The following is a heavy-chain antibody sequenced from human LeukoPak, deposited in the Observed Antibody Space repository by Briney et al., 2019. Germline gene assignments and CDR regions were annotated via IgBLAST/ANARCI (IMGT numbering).Heavy chain of an antibody. V-gene: IGHV3-74*01. CDR1: GFTFSSNW. D-gene: IGHD6-13*01. J-gene: IGHJ4*02. Sequence: PGGFLRLSCAASGFTFSSNWMHWVRQAPGKGLVWVSRINGDGSSTNYADSVRGRFTISRDNAKNTLYLQMNSLRAEDTAVYYCARVTDSSSWVIAYWGQGTLVTVSS. CDR2: INGDGSST. CDR3: ARVTDSSSWVIAY.